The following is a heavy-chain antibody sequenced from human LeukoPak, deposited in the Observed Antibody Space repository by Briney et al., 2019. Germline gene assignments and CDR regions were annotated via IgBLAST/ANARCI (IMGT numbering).Heavy chain of an antibody. CDR3: ARDQGYYGSGFYFDY. J-gene: IGHJ4*02. Sequence: SQTLSLTCTVSGGSISGGDYYWSWIRQPPGKGLEWIGYIYYSGSTYYNPSLKSRVTISVDTSKNQFSLKLSSVTAADTAVYYCARDQGYYGSGFYFDYWGQRTLVTVSS. CDR2: IYYSGST. V-gene: IGHV4-30-4*01. CDR1: GGSISGGDYY. D-gene: IGHD3-10*01.